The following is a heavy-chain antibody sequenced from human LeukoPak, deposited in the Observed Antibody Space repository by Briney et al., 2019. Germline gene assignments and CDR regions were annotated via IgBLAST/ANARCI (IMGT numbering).Heavy chain of an antibody. D-gene: IGHD6-13*01. V-gene: IGHV3-21*01. CDR3: ARDGYSSSWYEAYFDY. J-gene: IGHJ4*02. Sequence: GGSLRLSCAASGFTISSYSMNWVRQAPGKGLEWVSSISSSSSYIYYADSVKGRFTISRDNAKNSLYLQMNSLRAEDTAVYYCARDGYSSSWYEAYFDYWGQGTLVTVSS. CDR2: ISSSSSYI. CDR1: GFTISSYS.